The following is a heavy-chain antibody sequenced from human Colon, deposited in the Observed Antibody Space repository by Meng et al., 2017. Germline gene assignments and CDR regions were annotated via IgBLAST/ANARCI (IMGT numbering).Heavy chain of an antibody. J-gene: IGHJ5*02. Sequence: QSQLQESGPGLVKPSEALSLTCSFSGGSISTSGYYWGWIRQPPGKGLEWIGSIGHSGTTYYTPSLRRRVTVSIDTSKNQFSLEVTSVTAADTAVYYCVRSSGWVRTGFDPWGQGTLVTVSS. D-gene: IGHD6-19*01. CDR2: IGHSGTT. CDR1: GGSISTSGYY. CDR3: VRSSGWVRTGFDP. V-gene: IGHV4-39*01.